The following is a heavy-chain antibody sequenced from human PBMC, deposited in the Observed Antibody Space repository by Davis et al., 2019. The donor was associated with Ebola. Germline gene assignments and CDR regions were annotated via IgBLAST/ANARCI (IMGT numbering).Heavy chain of an antibody. J-gene: IGHJ4*02. D-gene: IGHD2-15*01. CDR1: GFTVSRSY. Sequence: GESLKISCAASGFTVSRSYMSWVRQTAGRGLEWVSVIYSGGDTYYAASVKGRFTISRDNSKNTLYLQMNSLKVDDTAGYYCARGGVSGGNNFDYWGQGILVTVSS. CDR2: IYSGGDT. CDR3: ARGGVSGGNNFDY. V-gene: IGHV3-53*01.